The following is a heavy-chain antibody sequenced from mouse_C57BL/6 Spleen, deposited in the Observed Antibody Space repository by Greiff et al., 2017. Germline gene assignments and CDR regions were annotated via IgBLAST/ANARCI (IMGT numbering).Heavy chain of an antibody. CDR2: ISSGGDYI. CDR1: GFTFSSYA. CDR3: TRGDYGSPYCDY. V-gene: IGHV5-9-1*02. Sequence: EVMLVESGEGLVKPGGSLKLSCAASGFTFSSYAMSWVRQTPEKRLEWVAYISSGGDYIYYADTVKGRFTISRDNARNTLYLQMSSLKSEDTAMYYCTRGDYGSPYCDYWGQGTTLTVSS. D-gene: IGHD1-1*01. J-gene: IGHJ2*01.